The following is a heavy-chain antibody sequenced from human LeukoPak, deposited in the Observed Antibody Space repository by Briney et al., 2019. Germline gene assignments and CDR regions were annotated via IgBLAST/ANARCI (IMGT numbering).Heavy chain of an antibody. J-gene: IGHJ4*02. CDR1: GYTFSSYG. D-gene: IGHD2-15*01. Sequence: ASVKVSCKASGYTFSSYGISWVRQAPGQGLEWLGYISTYNGNTNYAQKVQGRITMTTDTSTSTAYMEMRSLRSDDTAVYYCARDCSGSSCYWIHWGQGTLVTVSS. CDR3: ARDCSGSSCYWIH. CDR2: ISTYNGNT. V-gene: IGHV1-18*01.